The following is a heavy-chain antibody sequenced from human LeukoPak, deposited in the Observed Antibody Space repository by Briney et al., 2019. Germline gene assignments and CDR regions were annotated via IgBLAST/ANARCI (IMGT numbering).Heavy chain of an antibody. CDR2: ISGSGGST. CDR1: GFTFSSYA. Sequence: GGSLRLSCAASGFTFSSYAMSWVRQAPGKGLEWVSAISGSGGSTYYADSVKGRFTISRDNSKNTLYLQMNSLRAEDTAVYYCAKLDIVVVVAATHDYWGQGTLVTVSS. CDR3: AKLDIVVVVAATHDY. D-gene: IGHD2-15*01. V-gene: IGHV3-23*01. J-gene: IGHJ4*02.